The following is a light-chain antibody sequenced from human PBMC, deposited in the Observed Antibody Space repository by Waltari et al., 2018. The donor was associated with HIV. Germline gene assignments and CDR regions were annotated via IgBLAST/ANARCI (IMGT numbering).Light chain of an antibody. CDR3: SSWTSSTTLV. V-gene: IGLV2-14*01. CDR1: NSDFGSYDF. Sequence: QSALTQPASVSGSPGQSITISCTGNNSDFGSYDFVSWYQQYPGKAPRLIISDVRNRPSGISSRFSGSKYGYTASLIISGLRAEDEADYFCSSWTSSTTLVFGTGTKVTVL. CDR2: DVR. J-gene: IGLJ1*01.